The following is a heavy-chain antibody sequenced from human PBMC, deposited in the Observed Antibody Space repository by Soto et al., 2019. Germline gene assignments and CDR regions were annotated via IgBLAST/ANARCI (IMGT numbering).Heavy chain of an antibody. V-gene: IGHV3-53*01. CDR2: IYSGGST. CDR1: GFTVSSNY. Sequence: HPGGSLRLSCAASGFTVSSNYMSWVRQAPGKGLEWVSVIYSGGSTYYADSVKGRFTISRDNSKNTLYLQMNSLRAEDTAVYYCARDSPMHPSFDIWGQGTMVTVSS. CDR3: ARDSPMHPSFDI. D-gene: IGHD2-2*01. J-gene: IGHJ3*02.